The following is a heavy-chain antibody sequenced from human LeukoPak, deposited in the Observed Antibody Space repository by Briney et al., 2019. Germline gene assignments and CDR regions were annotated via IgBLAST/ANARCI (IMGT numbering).Heavy chain of an antibody. V-gene: IGHV3-74*01. CDR1: GFTFSSYW. CDR3: ARVGQQLVSFDY. D-gene: IGHD6-13*01. CDR2: INSDGSST. Sequence: PGGSLRPSCAASGFTFSSYWMHWVRQAPGKGLVWVSRINSDGSSTSYADSVKGRFTISRDNAKNTLYLQMNSLRAEDTAVYYCARVGQQLVSFDYWGQGTLVTVSS. J-gene: IGHJ4*02.